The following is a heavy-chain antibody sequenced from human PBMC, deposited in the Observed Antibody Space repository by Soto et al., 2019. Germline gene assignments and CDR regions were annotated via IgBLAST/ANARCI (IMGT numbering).Heavy chain of an antibody. J-gene: IGHJ6*02. D-gene: IGHD6-25*01. CDR2: IYPGDSDT. V-gene: IGHV5-51*01. CDR1: GYIFTSYW. CDR3: ARRSRGSSAVGNYYYGMDV. Sequence: GESLKISGNGSGYIFTSYWIGWVRQMPGKGLEWMGIIYPGDSDTRYSPSFQGQVTISADKSISTAYLQWSSLKASDTAMYYCARRSRGSSAVGNYYYGMDVWGQGTTVTVSS.